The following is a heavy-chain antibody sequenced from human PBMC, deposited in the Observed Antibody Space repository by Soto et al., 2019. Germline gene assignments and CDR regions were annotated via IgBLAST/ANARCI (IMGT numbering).Heavy chain of an antibody. Sequence: PSETLPLTCTVSGGSISSSSYNWGWIRQPPGKGREWIGSIYYSGSTYYNPSLKSRVTISVDTSKNHFSLKLSSVTAADTAVYYCARYEGIAAAGTGFDYWGQGTLVTVSS. CDR3: ARYEGIAAAGTGFDY. CDR2: IYYSGST. CDR1: GGSISSSSYN. J-gene: IGHJ4*02. D-gene: IGHD6-13*01. V-gene: IGHV4-39*02.